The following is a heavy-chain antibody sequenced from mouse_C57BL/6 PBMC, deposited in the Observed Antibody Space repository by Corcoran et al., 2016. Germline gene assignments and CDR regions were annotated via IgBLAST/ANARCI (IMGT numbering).Heavy chain of an antibody. Sequence: EVQLQQSGPELVKPGASVKISCKASGYTFTDYYMNWVKQSHGKSLEWIGDINPNNGGTSYNQKFKGKATLTVDKSSSTAYMELRSLTSEDSAVYYCARGGGHYYGPFDYWGQGTTLTVSS. CDR2: INPNNGGT. V-gene: IGHV1-26*01. CDR3: ARGGGHYYGPFDY. CDR1: GYTFTDYY. J-gene: IGHJ2*01. D-gene: IGHD1-2*01.